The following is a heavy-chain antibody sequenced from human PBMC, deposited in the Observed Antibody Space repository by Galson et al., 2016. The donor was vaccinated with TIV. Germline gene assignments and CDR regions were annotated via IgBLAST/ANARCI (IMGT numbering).Heavy chain of an antibody. J-gene: IGHJ4*02. CDR3: ARGPGYTYGYIFDY. D-gene: IGHD5-18*01. CDR2: VSTSGGTT. V-gene: IGHV1-46*01. CDR1: GYIFTSWY. Sequence: SVKVSCKASGYIFTSWYMHWVRQAPGQGLEWVRIVSTSGGTTSYAQKFQGRVAMTSDTSTSTVYMELNSLKSEDTAVYYCARGPGYTYGYIFDYWGQGTPVTVAS.